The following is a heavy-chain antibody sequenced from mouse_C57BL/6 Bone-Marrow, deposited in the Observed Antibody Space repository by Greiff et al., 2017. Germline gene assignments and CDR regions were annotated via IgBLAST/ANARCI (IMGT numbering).Heavy chain of an antibody. V-gene: IGHV1-64*01. J-gene: IGHJ2*01. CDR3: ARWDY. Sequence: QVHVKQSGAELARPGASVKLSCKASGYTFTSYWMHWVKQRPGQGLEWIGMIHPNSGSTNYNEKFKSKATLTVDKSSSTAYMQLSSLTSEDSAVYYCARWDYWGQGTTLTVSS. CDR2: IHPNSGST. CDR1: GYTFTSYW.